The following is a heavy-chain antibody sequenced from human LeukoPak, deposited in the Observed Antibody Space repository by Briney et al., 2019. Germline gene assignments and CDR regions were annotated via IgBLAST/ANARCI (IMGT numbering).Heavy chain of an antibody. CDR2: ISGSGGST. V-gene: IGHV3-23*01. CDR1: GITFSNSW. CDR3: AKDPRGRSIAARPDYFDY. J-gene: IGHJ4*02. Sequence: GGSLRLSCAASGITFSNSWMNWVRQAPGKGLEWVSAISGSGGSTYYADSVKGRFTISRDNSKNTLYLQMNSLRAEDTAVYYCAKDPRGRSIAARPDYFDYWGQGTLVTVSS. D-gene: IGHD6-6*01.